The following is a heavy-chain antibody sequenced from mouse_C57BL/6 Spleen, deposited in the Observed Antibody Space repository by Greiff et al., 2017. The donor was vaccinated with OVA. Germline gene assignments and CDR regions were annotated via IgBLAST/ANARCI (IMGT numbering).Heavy chain of an antibody. Sequence: KESCKASGYTFTSYWMHWVKQRPGRGLEWIGRIDPNSGGTKYNEKFKSKATLTVDKPSSTAYMQLSSLTSEDSAVYYCARADYYGSSYDFDYWGQGTTLTVSS. D-gene: IGHD1-1*01. CDR3: ARADYYGSSYDFDY. CDR2: IDPNSGGT. V-gene: IGHV1-72*01. J-gene: IGHJ2*01. CDR1: GYTFTSYW.